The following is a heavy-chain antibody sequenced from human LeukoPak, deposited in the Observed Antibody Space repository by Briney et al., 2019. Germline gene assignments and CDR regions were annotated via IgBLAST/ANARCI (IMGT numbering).Heavy chain of an antibody. CDR3: ARRSDDYDSSAYYH. CDR2: ISAYNGNT. Sequence: GASVKVSCKASGYTFTSYGISWVRQAPGQGLEWMGWISAYNGNTNYAQKLQGRVTMTTDTSTSIAYMELRSLRSEDTAVYYCARRSDDYDSSAYYHWGQGTLVTVSS. D-gene: IGHD3-22*01. CDR1: GYTFTSYG. J-gene: IGHJ4*02. V-gene: IGHV1-18*01.